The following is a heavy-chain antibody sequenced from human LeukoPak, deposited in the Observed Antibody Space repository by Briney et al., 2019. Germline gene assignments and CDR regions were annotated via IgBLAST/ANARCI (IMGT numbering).Heavy chain of an antibody. D-gene: IGHD3-3*01. CDR2: INPNSGGT. Sequence: ASVKVSCKASGYTFTGYYMHWVRQAPGQGLEWMGWINPNSGGTNYAQKFQGWVTISVDTSKNQFSLKLSSVTAADTAVYYCARGTTFLEWLLPYYYYGMDVWGQGTTVTVSS. V-gene: IGHV1-2*04. CDR3: ARGTTFLEWLLPYYYYGMDV. CDR1: GYTFTGYY. J-gene: IGHJ6*02.